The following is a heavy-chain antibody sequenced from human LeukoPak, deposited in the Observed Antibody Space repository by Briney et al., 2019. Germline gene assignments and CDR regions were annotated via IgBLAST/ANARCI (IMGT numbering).Heavy chain of an antibody. CDR1: GFTFSSYV. D-gene: IGHD2-2*01. Sequence: GGSLRLSCAASGFTFSSYVMNWVRQAPGKGLEWVSAISGSGGSTYYADSVKGRFTISRDNSKNTLYPQMNSLRAEDAAVYYCAKDSFCSSTSCKGDAFDIWGQGTMVTVSS. CDR3: AKDSFCSSTSCKGDAFDI. CDR2: ISGSGGST. J-gene: IGHJ3*02. V-gene: IGHV3-23*01.